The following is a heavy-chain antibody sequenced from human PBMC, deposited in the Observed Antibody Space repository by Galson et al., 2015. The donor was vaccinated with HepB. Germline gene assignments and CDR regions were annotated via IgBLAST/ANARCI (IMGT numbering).Heavy chain of an antibody. V-gene: IGHV3-33*01. CDR3: ARDGRNGAAGYFDY. Sequence: LSCAASGFTFSTYGMHWVRQAPGKGLEWVAVIWYDGSSKYYSDSVKGRFIISRDNSKNTLSLQINSLRAEDTAVYYCARDGRNGAAGYFDYWGQGTLVTVSS. CDR1: GFTFSTYG. CDR2: IWYDGSSK. J-gene: IGHJ4*02. D-gene: IGHD6-13*01.